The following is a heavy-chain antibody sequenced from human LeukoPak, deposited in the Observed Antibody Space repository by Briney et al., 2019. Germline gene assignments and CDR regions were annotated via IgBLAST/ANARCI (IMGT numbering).Heavy chain of an antibody. Sequence: GGSLRLSCAASGFTFDDYAMHWVRQAPGKGLEWVSGLSWNSGRIGYADSVKGRFTVSRDNAKNSLYLQMNSLRAEDTAFYYCAKDRGGSYYYYYYGLDVWGQGTTFTVSS. D-gene: IGHD1-26*01. CDR3: AKDRGGSYYYYYYGLDV. CDR1: GFTFDDYA. V-gene: IGHV3-9*01. CDR2: LSWNSGRI. J-gene: IGHJ6*02.